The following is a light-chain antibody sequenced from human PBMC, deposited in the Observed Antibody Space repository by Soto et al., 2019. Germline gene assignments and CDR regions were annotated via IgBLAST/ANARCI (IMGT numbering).Light chain of an antibody. J-gene: IGKJ2*01. V-gene: IGKV3-15*01. CDR3: QHGHNWPLT. Sequence: EIVMTQSPATLSVSPGESATLSCRASQSISSELVWYQQKPGQPPRLLIYGASTSATGVPARFTGSGSGSDFTLTISGLQSEDFAVYYCQHGHNWPLTFGQGTRLEI. CDR2: GAS. CDR1: QSISSE.